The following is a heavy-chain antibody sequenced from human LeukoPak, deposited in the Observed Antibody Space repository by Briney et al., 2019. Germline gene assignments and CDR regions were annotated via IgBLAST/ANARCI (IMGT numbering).Heavy chain of an antibody. CDR1: GNYW. CDR3: ARAAAAPYDAFDI. Sequence: GGSLRLSCAASGNYWMHWVRQAPGKGLVWVSHINSDGSWTSYADSVKGRFTISKDNAKNTVYLQMNSLRAEDTAVYYCARAAAAPYDAFDIWGQGTMVTVSS. J-gene: IGHJ3*02. V-gene: IGHV3-74*01. CDR2: INSDGSWT. D-gene: IGHD6-13*01.